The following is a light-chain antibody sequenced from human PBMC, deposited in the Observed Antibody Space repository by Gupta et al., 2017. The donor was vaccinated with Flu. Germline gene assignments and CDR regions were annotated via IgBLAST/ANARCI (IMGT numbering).Light chain of an antibody. CDR1: SINIGSHG. Sequence: SVLPQPPSLSGTSGQRVTISCSGNSINIGSHGVWWYQQFPGTAPRLLVYRNNERPSGVPDRFSGSKSGASASLTITGLRSEDEADYYCGAWESNVSRFYVFGTGTKVTVL. CDR3: GAWESNVSRFYV. V-gene: IGLV1-47*01. J-gene: IGLJ1*01. CDR2: RNN.